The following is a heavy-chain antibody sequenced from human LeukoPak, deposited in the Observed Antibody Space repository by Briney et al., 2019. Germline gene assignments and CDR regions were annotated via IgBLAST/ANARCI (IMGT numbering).Heavy chain of an antibody. Sequence: ASVKVSCKASRGTFSSYAISWVRQAPGQGLEWLGRIIPIFGTANYAQKFQGRVTITTDESTSTAYMELSSLRSEDTAVYYCARGVPLYDYYYYMDFWGKGTTVTVSS. J-gene: IGHJ6*03. V-gene: IGHV1-69*05. CDR3: ARGVPLYDYYYYMDF. CDR2: IIPIFGTA. CDR1: RGTFSSYA.